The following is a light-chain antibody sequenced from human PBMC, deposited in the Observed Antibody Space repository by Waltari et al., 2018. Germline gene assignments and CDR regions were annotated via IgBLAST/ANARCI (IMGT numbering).Light chain of an antibody. CDR1: QSISNW. CDR2: KAS. CDR3: QQYNSYSIT. Sequence: DIQMTQSPSTLSASVGDRVTITCRASQSISNWLAWYQQKPGKAPKLLIYKASNLESGVPSRFSGSGSGTEFILTINNLQPDDFATYYCQQYNSYSITFGQGTRLEIK. V-gene: IGKV1-5*03. J-gene: IGKJ5*01.